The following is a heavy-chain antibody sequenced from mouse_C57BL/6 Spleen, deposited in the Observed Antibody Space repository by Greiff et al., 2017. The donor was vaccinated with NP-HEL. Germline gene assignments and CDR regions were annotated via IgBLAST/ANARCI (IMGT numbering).Heavy chain of an antibody. CDR1: GYTFTSYW. Sequence: VQLQQPGAELVRPGTSVKLSCKASGYTFTSYWMHWVKQRPGQGLEWIGVIDPSDSYTNYNQKFKGKATLTVDTSSSTAYMQLSSLTSEDSAVYYCARGDYDEGYFDYWGQGTTLTVSS. V-gene: IGHV1-59*01. J-gene: IGHJ2*01. D-gene: IGHD2-4*01. CDR2: IDPSDSYT. CDR3: ARGDYDEGYFDY.